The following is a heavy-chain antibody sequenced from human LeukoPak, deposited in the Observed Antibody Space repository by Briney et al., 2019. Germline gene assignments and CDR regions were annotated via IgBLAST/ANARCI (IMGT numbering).Heavy chain of an antibody. CDR2: ISSSSSYI. D-gene: IGHD3-22*01. V-gene: IGHV3-21*01. CDR3: ARPLYYYDSSGYSPTGY. Sequence: PGGSLRLSCAAPGFTFSSYSMNWVRQAPGKGLEWVSSISSSSSYIYYADSVKGRFTISRDNAKNSLYLQMNSLRAEDTAVYYCARPLYYYDSSGYSPTGYWGQGTLVTVSS. CDR1: GFTFSSYS. J-gene: IGHJ4*02.